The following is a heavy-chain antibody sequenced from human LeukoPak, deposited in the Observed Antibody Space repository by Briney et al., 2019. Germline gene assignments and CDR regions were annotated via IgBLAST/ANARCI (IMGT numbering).Heavy chain of an antibody. CDR3: ARDRQAYYYDSSGSYFDY. D-gene: IGHD3-22*01. CDR2: ISAYNGNT. V-gene: IGHV1-18*01. CDR1: GYTFTSYG. J-gene: IGHJ4*02. Sequence: ASVKVSCKASGYTFTSYGITWVRQAPGQGLEWMGWISAYNGNTNYAQNLQGRVTMTTDTSTSTAYMELRSLRSDDTAVYYCARDRQAYYYDSSGSYFDYWGQGTLVTVSS.